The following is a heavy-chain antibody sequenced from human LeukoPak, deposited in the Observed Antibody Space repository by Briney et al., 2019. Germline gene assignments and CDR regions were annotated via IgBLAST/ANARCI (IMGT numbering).Heavy chain of an antibody. CDR1: GYTFTGYY. Sequence: GSVKVSCKASGYTFTGYYMHWVRRAPGQGLEWMGWINPNSGGTNYAQKFQGRVTMTRDTSISTAYMELSRLRSDDTAVYYCAREWRGEYPEYDAFDIWGQGTMVTVSS. CDR3: AREWRGEYPEYDAFDI. J-gene: IGHJ3*02. D-gene: IGHD3-16*01. CDR2: INPNSGGT. V-gene: IGHV1-2*02.